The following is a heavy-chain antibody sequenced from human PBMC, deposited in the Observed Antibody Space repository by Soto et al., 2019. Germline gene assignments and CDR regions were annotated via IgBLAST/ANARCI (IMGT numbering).Heavy chain of an antibody. CDR2: IYNSGGN. CDR1: GGSISTGGFY. CDR3: ARGDYDGLTVLY. Sequence: QVQLQESGPGLVKPSETLSLTCNVSGGSISTGGFYWSWIRQHPGKGLEGIGYIYNSGGNTYNPSLRSRVTLAVDTSERQVAVMLNVVMAADTAVYYRARGDYDGLTVLYWGEGTLVTVSS. V-gene: IGHV4-31*02. J-gene: IGHJ4*02. D-gene: IGHD4-17*01.